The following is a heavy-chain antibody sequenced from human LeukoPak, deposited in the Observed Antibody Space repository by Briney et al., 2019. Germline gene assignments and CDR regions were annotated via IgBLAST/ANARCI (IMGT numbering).Heavy chain of an antibody. Sequence: SETLSLTCAVCGGSFSGYYWSWIRQPPGKGLEWIGEINHSGSTNYNPSLKSRVTISVDTSKNQFSLKLSSVTAADTAVYYCARGPWTYYYGSGSYGRDNWFDPWGQGTLVTVSS. V-gene: IGHV4-34*01. CDR1: GGSFSGYY. J-gene: IGHJ5*02. D-gene: IGHD3-10*01. CDR2: INHSGST. CDR3: ARGPWTYYYGSGSYGRDNWFDP.